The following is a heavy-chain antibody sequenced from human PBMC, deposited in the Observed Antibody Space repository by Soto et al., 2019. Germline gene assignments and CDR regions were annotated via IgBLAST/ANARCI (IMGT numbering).Heavy chain of an antibody. CDR1: GFSFSSYA. D-gene: IGHD6-13*01. CDR2: ISGSDGST. Sequence: DVQLLESGGGLVEPGGSLRLSCVASGFSFSSYAMSWVRQAPGRGLEWVSVISGSDGSTYYADSVKGRFTISRDNSKNTLYLEMNSRRAEDTAVYYCAKDMERDAWYEDYWGQGTLVTVSS. J-gene: IGHJ4*02. V-gene: IGHV3-23*01. CDR3: AKDMERDAWYEDY.